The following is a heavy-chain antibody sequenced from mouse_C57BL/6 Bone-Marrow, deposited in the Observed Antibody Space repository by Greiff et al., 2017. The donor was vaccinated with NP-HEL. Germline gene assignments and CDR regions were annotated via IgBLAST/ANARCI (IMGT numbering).Heavy chain of an antibody. J-gene: IGHJ3*01. V-gene: IGHV5-12*01. CDR2: ISNGGGST. CDR3: ARQGSDRERFAY. CDR1: GFTFSDYY. Sequence: EVQVVESGGGLVQPGGSLKLSCAASGFTFSDYYMYWVRQTPEKRLEWVAYISNGGGSTYYPDTVKGRFTISRDNAKNTLYLQMSRLKSEDTAMYYCARQGSDRERFAYWGQGTRVTVSA.